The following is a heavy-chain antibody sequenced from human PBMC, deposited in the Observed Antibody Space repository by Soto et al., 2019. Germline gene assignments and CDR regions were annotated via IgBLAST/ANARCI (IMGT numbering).Heavy chain of an antibody. CDR3: ARGKPYYDFWSGYYYYYYYYGMDV. J-gene: IGHJ6*02. Sequence: GSLRLSCAASGFTFSGYYWSWIRQPPGKGLEWIGEINHSGSTNYNPSLKSRVTISVDTSKNQFSLKLSSVTAADTAVYYCARGKPYYDFWSGYYYYYYYYGMDVWGQGTTVTVSS. CDR1: GFTFSGYY. D-gene: IGHD3-3*01. V-gene: IGHV4-34*01. CDR2: INHSGST.